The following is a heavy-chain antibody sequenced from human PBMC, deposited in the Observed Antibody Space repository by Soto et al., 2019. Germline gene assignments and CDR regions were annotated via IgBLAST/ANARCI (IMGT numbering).Heavy chain of an antibody. CDR1: GFTLSTYA. D-gene: IGHD3-22*01. V-gene: IGHV3-23*01. CDR2: ITGSGGST. Sequence: GGSLRLSCVASGFTLSTYAMSWVRQAPGKGLEWVSGITGSGGSTYYADSVKGRFTISRDNSKSTVSLHMNSLRAEDTAVYYCAKDLNYYDHFDYWGQGTLVTVSS. J-gene: IGHJ4*02. CDR3: AKDLNYYDHFDY.